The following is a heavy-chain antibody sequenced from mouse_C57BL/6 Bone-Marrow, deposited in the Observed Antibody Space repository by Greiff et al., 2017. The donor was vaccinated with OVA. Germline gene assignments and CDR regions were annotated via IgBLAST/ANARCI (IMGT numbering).Heavy chain of an antibody. CDR1: GFNIKDDY. CDR3: TTDYDYDLGIFAY. CDR2: IDPENGDT. D-gene: IGHD2-4*01. J-gene: IGHJ3*01. V-gene: IGHV14-4*01. Sequence: VQLQQSGAEHVRPGASVKLSCTASGFNIKDDYMHWVKQRPEQGLEWIGWIDPENGDTEYASKFQGKATITADTSSNTAYLQLSSLTSEDTAVYYCTTDYDYDLGIFAYWGQGTLVTVSA.